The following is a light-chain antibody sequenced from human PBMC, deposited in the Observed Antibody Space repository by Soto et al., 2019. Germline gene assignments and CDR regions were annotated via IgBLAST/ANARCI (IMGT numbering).Light chain of an antibody. V-gene: IGLV2-8*01. CDR1: SRDVGASDY. CDR3: LSHSGSSNV. J-gene: IGLJ1*01. Sequence: QSALTQPPSASGSPGQSVAISCTGTSRDVGASDYVSWYQQHSGKAPKLLLYEVNKRPSGVPDRFSGSKSGNTASLTVSALQADDEAYYYCLSHSGSSNVLGTGTKVTVL. CDR2: EVN.